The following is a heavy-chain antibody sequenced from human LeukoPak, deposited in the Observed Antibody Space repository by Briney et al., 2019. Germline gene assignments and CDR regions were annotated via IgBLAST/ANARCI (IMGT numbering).Heavy chain of an antibody. CDR2: VYTSGST. CDR1: GGSISGYY. CDR3: ARDTYYYDSSGSAHFDY. V-gene: IGHV4-4*07. J-gene: IGHJ4*02. D-gene: IGHD3-22*01. Sequence: PSETLSLTCTGSGGSISGYYWSWIRQPAGKGLEWIVRVYTSGSTNYNPSLKSRFTISVATSKNPSSLKLSSVPAADTAVYYCARDTYYYDSSGSAHFDYWGQGTLVTVSS.